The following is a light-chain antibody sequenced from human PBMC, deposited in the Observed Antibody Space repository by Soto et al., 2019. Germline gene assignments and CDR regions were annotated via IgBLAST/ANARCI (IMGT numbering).Light chain of an antibody. J-gene: IGKJ2*01. CDR1: QSVPSGY. Sequence: EIVLTQSPGTLSLSPGARATLSCRASQSVPSGYLAWFQQQPGQAPRLLIYGASRRATGVPDRFSGSGSGSDCTLTISRLEPEDFAVYYCHQYGNSPRTFGQGTRLDIK. CDR3: HQYGNSPRT. CDR2: GAS. V-gene: IGKV3-20*01.